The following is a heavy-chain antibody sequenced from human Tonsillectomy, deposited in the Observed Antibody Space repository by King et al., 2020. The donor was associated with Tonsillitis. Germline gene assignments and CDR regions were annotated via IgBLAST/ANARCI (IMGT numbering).Heavy chain of an antibody. Sequence: VQLVESGGGLVQPGGSLRLSCAASGFTFSSYAMSWVRQAPGKGLEWVSAISGSGGSTYYADSVKGRFTISRDNSKNTLYLQMNSLRAEDTAVYYCAKAGVRRYFDWLLDYFDYWGQGTLVTVSS. D-gene: IGHD3-9*01. CDR1: GFTFSSYA. CDR3: AKAGVRRYFDWLLDYFDY. V-gene: IGHV3-23*04. CDR2: ISGSGGST. J-gene: IGHJ4*02.